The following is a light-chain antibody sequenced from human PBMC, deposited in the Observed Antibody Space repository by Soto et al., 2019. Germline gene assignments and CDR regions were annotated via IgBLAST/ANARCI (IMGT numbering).Light chain of an antibody. CDR1: ESISNL. Sequence: DIQMTQSPSTLSASVGDRVTITCRASESISNLLAWYQQKPGKAPKLLIYRASSLESGVPSRFSGSGSGTELTLTISSLQPDDFATYYCQQYNHYSRTFGQGTKVEIK. CDR2: RAS. CDR3: QQYNHYSRT. V-gene: IGKV1-5*03. J-gene: IGKJ1*01.